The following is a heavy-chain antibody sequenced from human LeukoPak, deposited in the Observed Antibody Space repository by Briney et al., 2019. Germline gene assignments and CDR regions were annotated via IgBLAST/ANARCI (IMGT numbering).Heavy chain of an antibody. CDR3: ARGRGGATTGFDH. V-gene: IGHV1-2*02. Sequence: GASVKVSCKASGYTFSGYYKHWVRQAPGQGLESMGWINSNSGARNYAPKFQGRVTFSRDNSISTAYMELSSLRSDDTAIYYCARGRGGATTGFDHWGQGTLVTVSS. CDR1: GYTFSGYY. CDR2: INSNSGAR. D-gene: IGHD1-26*01. J-gene: IGHJ4*02.